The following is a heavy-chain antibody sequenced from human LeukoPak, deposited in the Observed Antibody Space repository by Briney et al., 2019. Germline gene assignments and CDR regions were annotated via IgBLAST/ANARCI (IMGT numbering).Heavy chain of an antibody. V-gene: IGHV3-48*03. CDR2: ISNSDNTI. J-gene: IGHJ6*03. Sequence: PGGSLTLSCAASGFTFRSFDMNWVRQAPGKGLEWVAYISNSDNTIYYADSVRGRFTNSRDDAKNSLYLQMTSRRVEDTAAYYCARSDLSLVWGKGTTVTVSS. CDR1: GFTFRSFD. CDR3: ARSDLSLV.